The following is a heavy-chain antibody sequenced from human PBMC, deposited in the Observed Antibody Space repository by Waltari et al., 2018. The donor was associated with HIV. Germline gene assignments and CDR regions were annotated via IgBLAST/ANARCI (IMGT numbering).Heavy chain of an antibody. V-gene: IGHV3-23*01. CDR2: VTGGGIGT. Sequence: EVQLLESGGGLVQPGGSLRLSCAASGFTFESYAMTWVRPAPGKGLEWVSSVTGGGIGTYYADSVRGRFTISRDKSKKTVSLQMKSLRVEDTAIYYCAKDKGHSYGRPDEIRVHGAMDVWGQGTTVIVSS. J-gene: IGHJ6*02. CDR1: GFTFESYA. CDR3: AKDKGHSYGRPDEIRVHGAMDV. D-gene: IGHD1-1*01.